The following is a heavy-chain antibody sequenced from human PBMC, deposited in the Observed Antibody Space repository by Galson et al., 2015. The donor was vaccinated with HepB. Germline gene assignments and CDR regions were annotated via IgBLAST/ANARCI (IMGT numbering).Heavy chain of an antibody. CDR2: FDPEDGET. Sequence: SVKVSCKVSGYTLTELSMHWVRQAPGKGLEWMGGFDPEDGETIYAQKFQGRVTMTEDTSTDTAYVELSSLRSEDTAVYYCATDLIVGATTGYWGQGTLVTVSS. D-gene: IGHD1-26*01. V-gene: IGHV1-24*01. J-gene: IGHJ4*02. CDR3: ATDLIVGATTGY. CDR1: GYTLTELS.